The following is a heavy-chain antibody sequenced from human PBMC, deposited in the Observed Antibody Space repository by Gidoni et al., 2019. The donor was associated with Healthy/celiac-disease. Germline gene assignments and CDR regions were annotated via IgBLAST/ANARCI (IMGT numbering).Heavy chain of an antibody. CDR1: GGSFSGYY. V-gene: IGHV4-34*01. CDR3: ARGPSRLWWARPVDY. J-gene: IGHJ4*02. CDR2: INHSGST. Sequence: QVQLQQWGAGLLKPSETLSLTCAVYGGSFSGYYWSWIRQPPGKGLEWIGEINHSGSTNYNPSLKSRVTISVDTSKNQFSLKLSSVTAADTAVYYCARGPSRLWWARPVDYWGQGTLVTVSS. D-gene: IGHD2-21*01.